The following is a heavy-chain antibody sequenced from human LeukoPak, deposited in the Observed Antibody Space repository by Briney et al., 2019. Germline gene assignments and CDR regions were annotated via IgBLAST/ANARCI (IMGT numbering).Heavy chain of an antibody. CDR3: ARDLPYGISDYPPGI. J-gene: IGHJ4*02. CDR2: ISSRGITI. V-gene: IGHV3-48*03. CDR1: GFTFGSYE. Sequence: GGSLRLSCAASGFTFGSYEMNWVRQAPGKGLEWVSYISSRGITIYYADSVRGRFAISRDNAKNSLYLQMNSLRAEDTAVYYCARDLPYGISDYPPGIWGQGTLVTVSS. D-gene: IGHD3-22*01.